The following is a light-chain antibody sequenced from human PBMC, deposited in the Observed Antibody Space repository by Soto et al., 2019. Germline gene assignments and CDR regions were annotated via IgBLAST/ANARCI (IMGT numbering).Light chain of an antibody. CDR3: QQYNSYSYT. V-gene: IGKV1-5*01. J-gene: IGKJ2*01. Sequence: DIQMTQSPSTLSASVGDRVTITCRASQSISSWLAWYQQKPGKATKLLIHDASSLESGVPSRFSGSGSGTEFTLTISSLQPDDFATYYCQQYNSYSYTFGQGSKLEFK. CDR2: DAS. CDR1: QSISSW.